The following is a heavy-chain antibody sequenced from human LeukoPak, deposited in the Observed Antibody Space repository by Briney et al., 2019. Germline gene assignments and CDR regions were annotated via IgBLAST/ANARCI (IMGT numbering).Heavy chain of an antibody. V-gene: IGHV3-11*01. CDR1: GFTFSDYY. Sequence: GGSLRLSCAASGFTFSDYYMMLMRQAPGKGLEWVSFISSSGTAIKYADSVKGRFTISRDNAKNSLDLQMYSLRDEDTAVYYCASEVVGSTPPRDYWGQGTLVTVSS. D-gene: IGHD1-26*01. J-gene: IGHJ4*02. CDR2: ISSSGTAI. CDR3: ASEVVGSTPPRDY.